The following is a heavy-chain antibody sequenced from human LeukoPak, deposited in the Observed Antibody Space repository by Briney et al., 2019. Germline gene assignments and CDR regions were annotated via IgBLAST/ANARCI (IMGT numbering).Heavy chain of an antibody. CDR1: GGSFSGYY. J-gene: IGHJ4*02. CDR3: ARGTDDIVVVPAAIRPYYFDY. D-gene: IGHD2-2*01. V-gene: IGHV4-34*01. CDR2: INHSGST. Sequence: PSETLSLTCAVYGGSFSGYYWSWIRQPPGKGLEWIGEINHSGSTNYNPSLKSRVTISVDTSKNQFSLKLSSVTAADTAVYYCARGTDDIVVVPAAIRPYYFDYWGQGTLVTVSS.